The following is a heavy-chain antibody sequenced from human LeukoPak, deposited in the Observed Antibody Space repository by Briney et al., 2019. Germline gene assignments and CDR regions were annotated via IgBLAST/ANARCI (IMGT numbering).Heavy chain of an antibody. CDR1: GYTFTSYG. Sequence: GASVKVSCKASGYTFTSYGISWVRQAPGQGLEWMGWISAYNGNTNYAQKLQGRVTITTDTSTSTAYMELRSLRSDDTAVYYCARVPGNSYGGNSVYSYFDYWGQGTLVTVSS. V-gene: IGHV1-18*01. J-gene: IGHJ4*02. CDR2: ISAYNGNT. CDR3: ARVPGNSYGGNSVYSYFDY. D-gene: IGHD4-23*01.